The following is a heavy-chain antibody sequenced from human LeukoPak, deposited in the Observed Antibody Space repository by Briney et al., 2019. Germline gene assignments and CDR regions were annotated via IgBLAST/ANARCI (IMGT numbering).Heavy chain of an antibody. CDR1: GGSFSGYY. V-gene: IGHV4-34*01. CDR3: ARPNWNDLHFDY. D-gene: IGHD1-1*01. J-gene: IGHJ4*02. Sequence: SETLSLTCAVYGGSFSGYYWSWIRQPPGKGLEWIGEINHSGNTYYNPSLKSRVTISVDTSKNQFSLRLSSVTAADTAVYYCARPNWNDLHFDYWGQGTLVTVSS. CDR2: INHSGNT.